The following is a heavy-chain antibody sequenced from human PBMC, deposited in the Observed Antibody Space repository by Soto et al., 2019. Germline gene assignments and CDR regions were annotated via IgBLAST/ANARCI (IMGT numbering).Heavy chain of an antibody. CDR2: IYSGGST. J-gene: IGHJ1*01. Sequence: EVQLVESGGGLIQPGGSLRLSCAASGFTVISNYMSWVRQAPGKGMEWVSVIYSGGSTYYADSVKGRFTISRDNSKNTLYLQMNSLRAEDTDVYYCARDRVESGYPEYFQHWGQGTLVTVSS. V-gene: IGHV3-53*01. D-gene: IGHD3-22*01. CDR1: GFTVISNY. CDR3: ARDRVESGYPEYFQH.